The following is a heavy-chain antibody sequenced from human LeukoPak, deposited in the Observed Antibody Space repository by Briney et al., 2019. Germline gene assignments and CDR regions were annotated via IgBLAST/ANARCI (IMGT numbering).Heavy chain of an antibody. V-gene: IGHV4-39*07. CDR1: GGSISTNNYY. CDR2: IYYSGTT. Sequence: SETLSLTCTVSGGSISTNNYYWGWVRQPPGKGLEWIGGIYYSGTTYYNPSLKSRVTISTDTSKNQVSLKLSSVTAADTAVYYCARDFAGTISGWFDPWGQGTLVTVSS. CDR3: ARDFAGTISGWFDP. D-gene: IGHD1-7*01. J-gene: IGHJ5*02.